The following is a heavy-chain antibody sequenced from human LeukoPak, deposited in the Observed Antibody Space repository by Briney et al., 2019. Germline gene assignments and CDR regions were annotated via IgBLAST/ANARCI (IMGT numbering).Heavy chain of an antibody. CDR2: MNPNSGNT. CDR1: GYTFTSYD. D-gene: IGHD6-19*01. CDR3: ARGGPVLPIKWLVSSNYYYYMDV. J-gene: IGHJ6*03. Sequence: GASVKVSCKASGYTFTSYDINWVRQATGQGLEWMGWMNPNSGNTGYAQKFQGRVTITRNTSISTAYMELSSLRSEGTAVYYCARGGPVLPIKWLVSSNYYYYMDVWGKGTTVTVSS. V-gene: IGHV1-8*03.